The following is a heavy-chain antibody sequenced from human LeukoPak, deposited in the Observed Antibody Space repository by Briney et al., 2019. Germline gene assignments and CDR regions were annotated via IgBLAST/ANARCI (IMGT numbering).Heavy chain of an antibody. D-gene: IGHD3-16*02. J-gene: IGHJ6*03. CDR2: IYYSGST. CDR1: GGSISSSSYY. V-gene: IGHV4-39*01. Sequence: SETLSLTCTVSGGSISSSSYYWGWIRQPPGKGLEWIGSIYYSGSTYYNPSLKSRGTISVDTSKNQFSLKLSSVTAADTAVYYRARVSFYYYYYYMDVWGKGTTVTISS. CDR3: ARVSFYYYYYYMDV.